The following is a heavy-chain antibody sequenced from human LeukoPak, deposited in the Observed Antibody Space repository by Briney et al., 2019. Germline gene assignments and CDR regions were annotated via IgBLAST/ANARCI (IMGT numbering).Heavy chain of an antibody. J-gene: IGHJ5*02. CDR1: GFTFTTYG. CDR3: AKRGPPEGSDGNWIDP. V-gene: IGHV3-30*19. Sequence: PGGSLRLSCVVSGFTFTTYGMHWVRQSPGKGLEWVAAVQTDGRSEYYAESVKGRFTISRDKSRNTLYLQMNSLRVEDTAVYYCAKRGPPEGSDGNWIDPWGQGTLVTVSS. CDR2: VQTDGRSE. D-gene: IGHD6-19*01.